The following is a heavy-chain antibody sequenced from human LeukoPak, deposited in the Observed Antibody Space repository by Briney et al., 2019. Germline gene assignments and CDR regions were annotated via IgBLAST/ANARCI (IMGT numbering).Heavy chain of an antibody. V-gene: IGHV1-69*05. CDR3: ASPDYYDSSGYYAKLDY. J-gene: IGHJ4*02. CDR2: IIPIFGTA. Sequence: SVKVSCKASGGTFSSYAISWVRQAPGQGLEWMGGIIPIFGTANYAQKFQGRVTITTDESTSTAYMELSSLRSEDTAVYYCASPDYYDSSGYYAKLDYWGQGTLATVSS. CDR1: GGTFSSYA. D-gene: IGHD3-22*01.